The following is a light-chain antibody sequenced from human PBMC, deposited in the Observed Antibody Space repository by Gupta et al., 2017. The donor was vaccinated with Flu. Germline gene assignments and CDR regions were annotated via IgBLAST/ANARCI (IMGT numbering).Light chain of an antibody. J-gene: IGKJ5*01. CDR2: WAS. Sequence: DFVMTQSPDSLAVSLGERATMNCKSSQSVLYSSNNKNYLAWYQHKPGQPPKLLIYWASTRESGVPDRFSGSGSGTDFTLTISSLQAEDVAVYYCQQYYGSPPITFGPGTRLEIK. V-gene: IGKV4-1*01. CDR1: QSVLYSSNNKNY. CDR3: QQYYGSPPIT.